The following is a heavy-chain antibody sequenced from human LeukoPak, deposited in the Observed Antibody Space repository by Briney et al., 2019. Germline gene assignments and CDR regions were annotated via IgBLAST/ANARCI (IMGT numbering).Heavy chain of an antibody. J-gene: IGHJ4*02. Sequence: SVKVSCKASGYTFTGYYMHWVRQAPGQGLEWMGWINPNSGGTNYAQKFQGRVTMTGDTSISTAYMELSRLRSDDTAVYYCARRTYYDFWSGYNFDYWGQGTLVTVSS. CDR3: ARRTYYDFWSGYNFDY. CDR1: GYTFTGYY. V-gene: IGHV1-2*02. D-gene: IGHD3-3*01. CDR2: INPNSGGT.